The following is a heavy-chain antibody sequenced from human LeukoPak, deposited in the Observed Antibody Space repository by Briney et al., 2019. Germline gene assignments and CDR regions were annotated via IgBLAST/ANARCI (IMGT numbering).Heavy chain of an antibody. Sequence: GGSLTLSCAASGFTFSGSAMHWVRQASGKGLEWVGRIRSKANSYATAYAASVKGRFTISRDDSRNTAYLQMNSLKTEDTAVYYCTRERKYYYDSSGYFDYWGQGTLVTVSS. CDR1: GFTFSGSA. D-gene: IGHD3-22*01. CDR2: IRSKANSYAT. V-gene: IGHV3-73*01. CDR3: TRERKYYYDSSGYFDY. J-gene: IGHJ4*02.